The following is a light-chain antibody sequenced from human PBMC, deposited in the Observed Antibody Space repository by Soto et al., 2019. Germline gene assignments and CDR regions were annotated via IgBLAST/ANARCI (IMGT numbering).Light chain of an antibody. V-gene: IGKV3-20*01. J-gene: IGKJ1*01. CDR2: GAS. CDR1: QSVSSSY. Sequence: EIVLTQPPGTLSLSPGERATLSCRTSQSVSSSYLAWYQQKPGQAPRLLIYGASSRATGIPDRFSGSGSGTDFTLTISRLDPEDFAVYYCQQYGSSRTFGQGTKVEIK. CDR3: QQYGSSRT.